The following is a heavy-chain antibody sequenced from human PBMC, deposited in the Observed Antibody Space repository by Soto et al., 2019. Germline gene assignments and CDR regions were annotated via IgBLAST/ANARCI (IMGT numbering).Heavy chain of an antibody. CDR2: IYWDDDK. V-gene: IGHV2-5*02. D-gene: IGHD2-2*01. J-gene: IGHJ4*02. CDR1: GFSLTTRGVG. Sequence: SGPTLVNPTQTLTLTCTFSGFSLTTRGVGVGWIRQPPGKVLEWLALIYWDDDKRYSPGLKSRLTITKDTSKNQVVLRITNMEPVDIATYFCAKSRDAYIQFDHWGQGTLVTVSS. CDR3: AKSRDAYIQFDH.